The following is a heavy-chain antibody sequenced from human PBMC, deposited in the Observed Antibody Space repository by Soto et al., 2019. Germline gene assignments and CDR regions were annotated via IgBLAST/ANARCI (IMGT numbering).Heavy chain of an antibody. CDR1: GGSFSGYY. CDR3: ARGHVGYYYYYGMDV. V-gene: IGHV4-34*01. CDR2: INHSGST. J-gene: IGHJ6*02. Sequence: KTSETLSLTCAVYGGSFSGYYWSWIRQPPGKGLEWIGEINHSGSTNYNPSLKSRVTISVDTSKNQFSLKLSSVTAADTAVYYCARGHVGYYYYYGMDVWGQGTTVTVSS.